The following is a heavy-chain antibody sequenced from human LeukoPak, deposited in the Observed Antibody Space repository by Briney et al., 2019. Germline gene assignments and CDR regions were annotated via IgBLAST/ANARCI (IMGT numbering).Heavy chain of an antibody. CDR2: ISWDGGST. D-gene: IGHD2-2*01. CDR3: AKDGICSSTSCFYFDY. V-gene: IGHV3-43*01. CDR1: GFTFDDYT. J-gene: IGHJ4*02. Sequence: GGSLRLSCAASGFTFDDYTMHWVRQAPGKGLEWVSLISWDGGSTYYADSVKGRFTISRDNSKSSLYLQMNSLRTEDTALYYCAKDGICSSTSCFYFDYWGQGTLVTVSS.